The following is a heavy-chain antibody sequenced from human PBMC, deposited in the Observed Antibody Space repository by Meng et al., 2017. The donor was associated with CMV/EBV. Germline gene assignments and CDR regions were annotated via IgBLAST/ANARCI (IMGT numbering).Heavy chain of an antibody. V-gene: IGHV1-46*01. CDR1: YTFTSYY. D-gene: IGHD3-3*01. J-gene: IGHJ4*02. Sequence: YTFTSYYMHWGRQAPGQGLEWMGIINPSGGSTSYAQKFQGRVTMTRDTSTSTVYMELSSLRSEDTAVYYCARGESITIFGVVMKIDYWGQGTLVTVSS. CDR2: INPSGGST. CDR3: ARGESITIFGVVMKIDY.